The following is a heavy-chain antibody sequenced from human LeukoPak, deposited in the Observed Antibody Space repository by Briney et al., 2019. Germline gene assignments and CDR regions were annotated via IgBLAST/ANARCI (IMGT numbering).Heavy chain of an antibody. CDR1: GGSISSSSYY. D-gene: IGHD5-18*01. V-gene: IGHV4-39*01. Sequence: TSETLSLTCTVSGGSISSSSYYWGWIRQPPGKGLEWIGSIYYSASTYYNPSLKSRVTISVDTSKNQFSLKLSSVTAADTAVYYCARPSSYSYGYNYWGQGTLVTVSS. CDR2: IYYSAST. CDR3: ARPSSYSYGYNY. J-gene: IGHJ4*02.